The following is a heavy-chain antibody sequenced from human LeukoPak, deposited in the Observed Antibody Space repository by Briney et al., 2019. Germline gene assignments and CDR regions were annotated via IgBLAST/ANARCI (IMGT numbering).Heavy chain of an antibody. J-gene: IGHJ4*02. CDR1: GFTFSSYW. CDR2: IKQDGSEK. V-gene: IGHV3-7*01. CDR3: ARDLGYGSGSFFDY. Sequence: SGGSLRLSCAASGFTFSSYWMSWVRQAPGKGLEWVANIKQDGSEKYYVDSVKGRFTIPRDNAKNSRYLQMNSLRAEDTAVYYCARDLGYGSGSFFDYWGQGTLVTVSS. D-gene: IGHD3-10*01.